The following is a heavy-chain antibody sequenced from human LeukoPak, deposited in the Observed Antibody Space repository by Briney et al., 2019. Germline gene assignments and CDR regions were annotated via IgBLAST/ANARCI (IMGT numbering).Heavy chain of an antibody. D-gene: IGHD6-13*01. V-gene: IGHV7-4-1*02. CDR3: ARDSPETGYSSSWPLGAFDI. CDR1: GYTFSGYY. Sequence: VASVKVSCKASGYTFSGYYIHWVRQAPGQGLEWMGWINTNTGNPTYAQGFTGRFVFSLDTSVSTAYLQISSLKAEDTAVYYCARDSPETGYSSSWPLGAFDIWGQGTMVTVSS. CDR2: INTNTGNP. J-gene: IGHJ3*02.